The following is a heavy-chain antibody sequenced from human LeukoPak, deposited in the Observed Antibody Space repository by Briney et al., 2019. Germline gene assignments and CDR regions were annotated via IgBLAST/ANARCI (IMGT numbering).Heavy chain of an antibody. CDR2: IYYSGST. J-gene: IGHJ5*02. CDR3: AKESRRGYFDWVNWFDP. CDR1: GGSISSYY. Sequence: SETLSLTCTVSGGSISSYYWSWIRQPPGKGLEWIGYIYYSGSTNYNPSLKSRVTISVDTSKNQFSLKLSSVTAADTAVYYCAKESRRGYFDWVNWFDPWGQGTLVTVSS. V-gene: IGHV4-59*12. D-gene: IGHD3-9*01.